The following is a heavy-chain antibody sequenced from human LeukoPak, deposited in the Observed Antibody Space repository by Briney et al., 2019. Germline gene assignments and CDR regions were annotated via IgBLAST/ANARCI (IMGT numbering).Heavy chain of an antibody. CDR3: ARAGGGGGSGSYYKVGYYYYMDV. V-gene: IGHV1-2*02. J-gene: IGHJ6*03. Sequence: APVKVSCKASGYTFTGYYMHWVRQAPGQGLEWMGWINPNSGGTNYAQKFQGRVTMTRDTSISTAYTELRSLRSDDTAVYYCARAGGGGGSGSYYKVGYYYYMDVWGKGTTVTISS. CDR1: GYTFTGYY. CDR2: INPNSGGT. D-gene: IGHD3-10*01.